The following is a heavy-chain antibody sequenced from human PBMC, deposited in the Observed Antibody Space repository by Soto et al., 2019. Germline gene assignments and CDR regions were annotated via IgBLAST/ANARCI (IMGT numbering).Heavy chain of an antibody. J-gene: IGHJ4*02. CDR2: IYHSGST. CDR1: GGSISSSNW. V-gene: IGHV4-4*02. Sequence: QVQLQESGPGLVKPSGTLSLTCAVSGGSISSSNWWSWVRQPPGKGLEWIGEIYHSGSTNYNPSLKIRVPISVDKSKNQFSLKLSSVTAADTAVYYCARGGGSEGDSSGYYFDYWGQGTLVTVSS. D-gene: IGHD3-22*01. CDR3: ARGGGSEGDSSGYYFDY.